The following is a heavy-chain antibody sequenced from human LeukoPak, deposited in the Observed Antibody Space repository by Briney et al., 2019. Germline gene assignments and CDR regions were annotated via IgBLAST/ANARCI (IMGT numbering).Heavy chain of an antibody. J-gene: IGHJ4*02. V-gene: IGHV3-30*18. CDR2: ITDDGSNE. D-gene: IGHD3-10*01. Sequence: GGSLRLSCAASGFTFSYYGMHWVRQAPGKGLEWVAAITDDGSNEYYADSVKGRFTISRDNSKNTLYLQMNSLRAEDTAVYYCAKDLWFGEFLHYWGQGTLVTVSS. CDR1: GFTFSYYG. CDR3: AKDLWFGEFLHY.